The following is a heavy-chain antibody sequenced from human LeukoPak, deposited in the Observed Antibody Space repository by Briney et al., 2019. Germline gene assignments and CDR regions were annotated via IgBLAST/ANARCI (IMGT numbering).Heavy chain of an antibody. CDR3: ARAPGKQLVEGRGYYYMDV. J-gene: IGHJ6*03. Sequence: GGSLRLSCAASGFTFSDYWMHWVRQAPGKGLVWVSRISSDGSRVTYADSVKGRFTISRDNAKNTLYLQMNSLRAEDTAVYYCARAPGKQLVEGRGYYYMDVWGKGTTVTVSS. D-gene: IGHD6-6*01. V-gene: IGHV3-74*01. CDR1: GFTFSDYW. CDR2: ISSDGSRV.